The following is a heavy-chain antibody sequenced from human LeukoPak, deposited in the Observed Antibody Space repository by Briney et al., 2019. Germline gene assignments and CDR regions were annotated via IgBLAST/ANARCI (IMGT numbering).Heavy chain of an antibody. CDR2: ISSSSSII. D-gene: IGHD2-15*01. CDR1: GFTFSSYS. Sequence: GGSLRLSCAASGFTFSSYSMNWVRQAPGKGLEWVSYISSSSSIIYYADSVKGRFTISRGNAKNSLYLQMNSLRAEDTAVYYCARDLRSSGRYYYMDVWGKGTTVTVSS. V-gene: IGHV3-48*01. J-gene: IGHJ6*03. CDR3: ARDLRSSGRYYYMDV.